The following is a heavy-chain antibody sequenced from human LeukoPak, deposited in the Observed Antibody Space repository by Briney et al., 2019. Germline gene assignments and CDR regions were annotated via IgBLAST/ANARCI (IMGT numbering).Heavy chain of an antibody. CDR3: ARHPRITMVRGDTDY. CDR2: MYYSGST. J-gene: IGHJ4*02. Sequence: SETLSLTCTVSGGSISSSSYYWGWIRQPPGKGLEWIVSMYYSGSTYYNTSLKSRVTISVDTSKNQFSLKLSSVTAADTAVYYCARHPRITMVRGDTDYWGQGTLVTVSS. CDR1: GGSISSSSYY. V-gene: IGHV4-39*01. D-gene: IGHD3-10*01.